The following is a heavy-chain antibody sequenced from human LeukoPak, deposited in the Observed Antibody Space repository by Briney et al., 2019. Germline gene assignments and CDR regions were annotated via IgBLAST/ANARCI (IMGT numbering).Heavy chain of an antibody. CDR3: ARSGYSYGWDYFDY. Sequence: SETPSLTCTVSGGSISSYYWSWIRQPPGKGLEWIGYIYYSGSTNYNPSLKSRVTISVDTSKNQFSLKLSSVTAADTAVYYCARSGYSYGWDYFDYWGQGTLVTVSS. D-gene: IGHD5-18*01. CDR1: GGSISSYY. J-gene: IGHJ4*02. V-gene: IGHV4-59*01. CDR2: IYYSGST.